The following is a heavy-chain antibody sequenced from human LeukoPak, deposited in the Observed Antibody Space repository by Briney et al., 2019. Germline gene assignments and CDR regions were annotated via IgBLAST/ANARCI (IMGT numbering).Heavy chain of an antibody. CDR2: IRYDGSNK. Sequence: PGGSLRLSCAASGFTFSSYGMHWVRQAPGKGLEWVAFIRYDGSNKYYADSVKGRFTISRDNSKNTLYLQMNSLRAEDTAVYYCAKEDQQLVPFDYWGQGTLVTVSS. D-gene: IGHD6-13*01. J-gene: IGHJ4*02. CDR3: AKEDQQLVPFDY. V-gene: IGHV3-30*02. CDR1: GFTFSSYG.